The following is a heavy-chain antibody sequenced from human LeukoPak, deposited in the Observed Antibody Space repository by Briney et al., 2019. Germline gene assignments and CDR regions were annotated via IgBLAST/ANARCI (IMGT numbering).Heavy chain of an antibody. CDR2: IRTEAYDGAT. D-gene: IGHD3-16*01. CDR3: TRTFGYYYFYMDV. V-gene: IGHV3-49*04. CDR1: GFTFGDYA. Sequence: PGGSLRLSCAASGFTFGDYAMSWVRQAPGKGLEWVGFIRTEAYDGATDYGASVKGRFTISRDDSKNIAYLQMNSLNTEDTAVYYCTRTFGYYYFYMDVWGEGTTVIVSS. J-gene: IGHJ6*03.